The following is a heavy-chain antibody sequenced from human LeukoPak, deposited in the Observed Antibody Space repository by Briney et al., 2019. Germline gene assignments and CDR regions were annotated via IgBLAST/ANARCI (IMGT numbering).Heavy chain of an antibody. D-gene: IGHD6-13*01. J-gene: IGHJ6*03. CDR3: AGADGSSWPMHYYYYYMDV. Sequence: ASVKVSCRASGYTFTSYDINWVRQATGQGLEWMGWMNPNSGNTGYAQKFQGRVTITRNTSISTAYMELSSLRSEDTAVYYCAGADGSSWPMHYYYYYMDVWGKGTTVTVSS. V-gene: IGHV1-8*03. CDR1: GYTFTSYD. CDR2: MNPNSGNT.